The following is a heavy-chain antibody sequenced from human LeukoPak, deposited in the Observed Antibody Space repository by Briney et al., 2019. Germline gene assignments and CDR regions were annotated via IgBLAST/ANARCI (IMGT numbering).Heavy chain of an antibody. CDR1: SGSISSYY. V-gene: IGHV4-59*01. CDR3: AREIRLDCYDSSGYYYRDAFDI. D-gene: IGHD3-22*01. Sequence: KPSETLSLTCTVSSGSISSYYWSWIRQPPGKGLEWIGYICYSGSTNYNPSLKSRVTISVDTSKNQFSLKLSSVTAADTAVYYCAREIRLDCYDSSGYYYRDAFDIWGQGTMVTVSS. CDR2: ICYSGST. J-gene: IGHJ3*02.